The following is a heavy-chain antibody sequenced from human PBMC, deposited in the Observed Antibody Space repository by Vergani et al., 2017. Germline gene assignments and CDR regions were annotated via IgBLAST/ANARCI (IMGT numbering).Heavy chain of an antibody. D-gene: IGHD3-10*01. V-gene: IGHV3-48*01. CDR3: ARGGSGSYSPYYYYYGMDV. CDR1: GFTFSSYS. J-gene: IGHJ6*02. CDR2: ISSSSSTI. Sequence: VQLVESGGGVVQPGGSLRLSCAASGFTFSSYSMNWVRQAPGKGLEWVSYISSSSSTIYYADSVKGRFTISRDNAKNSLYLQMNSLRAEDTAVYYCARGGSGSYSPYYYYYGMDVWGQGTTVTVSS.